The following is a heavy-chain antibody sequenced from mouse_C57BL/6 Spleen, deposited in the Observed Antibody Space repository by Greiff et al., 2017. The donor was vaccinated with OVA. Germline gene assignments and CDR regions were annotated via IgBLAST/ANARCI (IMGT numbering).Heavy chain of an antibody. Sequence: QVQLQQSGAELARPGASVKLSCKASGYTFTSYGISWVKQRTGQGLEWIGEIYPRCGNTYYNEKFKGKATLTADKSSSTAYMELRSLTSEDSAVYFCARGPSNWYYFDYWGQGTTLTVSS. CDR1: GYTFTSYG. D-gene: IGHD4-1*01. J-gene: IGHJ2*01. CDR3: ARGPSNWYYFDY. CDR2: IYPRCGNT. V-gene: IGHV1-81*01.